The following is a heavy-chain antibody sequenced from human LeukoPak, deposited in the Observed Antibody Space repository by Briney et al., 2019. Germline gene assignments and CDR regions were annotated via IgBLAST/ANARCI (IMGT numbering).Heavy chain of an antibody. D-gene: IGHD2-8*01. CDR2: ISAYNGNT. J-gene: IGHJ4*02. Sequence: ASVKVSCKASGYTFTSYGISWVRQAPGQGLEWMVWISAYNGNTNYAQKLQGRVTMTTDQSTSTAYMELRSLRSDDTGVYYCARDGCTNGVCYSDYWGKGTLVTVSS. CDR3: ARDGCTNGVCYSDY. V-gene: IGHV1-18*01. CDR1: GYTFTSYG.